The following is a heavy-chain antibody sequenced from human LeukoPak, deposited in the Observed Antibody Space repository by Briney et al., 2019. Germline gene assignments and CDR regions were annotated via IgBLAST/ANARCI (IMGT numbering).Heavy chain of an antibody. J-gene: IGHJ6*02. Sequence: SETLSLTCTVSGGSISSGDYYWSWIRQPPGKGLEWIGYIYYSGSTYYNPSLKSRVTISVDTSKNQFSLKLSSVTAADTAVYYCAGRRGNYYGMDVWGQGTTVTVSS. CDR1: GGSISSGDYY. CDR3: AGRRGNYYGMDV. CDR2: IYYSGST. D-gene: IGHD1-14*01. V-gene: IGHV4-30-4*02.